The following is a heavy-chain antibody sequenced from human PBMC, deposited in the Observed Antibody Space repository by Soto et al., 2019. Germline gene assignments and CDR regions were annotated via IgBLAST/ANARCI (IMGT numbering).Heavy chain of an antibody. CDR3: VRDRNYYDSSGYFPYYGMDV. CDR2: IYYSGST. CDR1: GGSISSYY. D-gene: IGHD3-22*01. V-gene: IGHV4-59*01. J-gene: IGHJ6*02. Sequence: PSETLSLTCTVSGGSISSYYWSWIRQPPGKGLEWIGYIYYSGSTNYNPSLKSRVTISVDTSKNQFSLKLSSVTAADTAVYYCVRDRNYYDSSGYFPYYGMDVWGQGTTVTVSS.